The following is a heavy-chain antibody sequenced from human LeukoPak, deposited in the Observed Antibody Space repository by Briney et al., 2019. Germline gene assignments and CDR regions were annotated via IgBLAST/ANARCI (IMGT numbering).Heavy chain of an antibody. CDR1: GFMFRSYD. CDR3: ARSDWVT. J-gene: IGHJ5*02. D-gene: IGHD3/OR15-3a*01. CDR2: ISSNSGTI. Sequence: GGSLRLSCAASGFMFRSYDMNWVRQAPGKGLEWISYISSNSGTIYYADSVKGRFTISRDNAKNSLYLRMNSLRAEDTAVYYCARSDWVTWGQGTLVTVSS. V-gene: IGHV3-48*01.